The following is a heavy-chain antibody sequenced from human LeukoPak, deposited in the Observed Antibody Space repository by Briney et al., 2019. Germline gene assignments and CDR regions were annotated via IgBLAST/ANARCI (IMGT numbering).Heavy chain of an antibody. CDR3: ARFVVVTAGDY. V-gene: IGHV3-74*01. CDR1: GFTPSNYW. J-gene: IGHJ4*01. CDR2: LHSNGAFT. D-gene: IGHD2-21*02. Sequence: GGSLRLSCSASGFTPSNYWMHWVRQAPGKGLVWVARLHSNGAFTTYADSVKGRFTISRDPAKNTLYLQMNSLRVEDTAVYYCARFVVVTAGDYWGQGTLVTVSS.